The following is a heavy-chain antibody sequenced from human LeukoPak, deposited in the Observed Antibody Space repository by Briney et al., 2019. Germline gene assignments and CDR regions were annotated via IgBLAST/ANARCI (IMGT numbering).Heavy chain of an antibody. CDR3: AKARSYGDYLFDY. Sequence: GGSLRLSCAASGFTFSSYAMSWVRQAPGKGLEWVSSISSSSSYIYYADSVKGRFTISRDNAKNSLYLQMNSLRAEDTAVYYCAKARSYGDYLFDYWGQGTLVTVSS. J-gene: IGHJ4*02. V-gene: IGHV3-21*04. D-gene: IGHD4-17*01. CDR1: GFTFSSYA. CDR2: ISSSSSYI.